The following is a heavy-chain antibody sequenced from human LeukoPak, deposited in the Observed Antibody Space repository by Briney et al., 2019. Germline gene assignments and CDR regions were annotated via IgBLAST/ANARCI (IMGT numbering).Heavy chain of an antibody. J-gene: IGHJ6*03. CDR2: ISYHGSDK. D-gene: IGHD6-19*01. V-gene: IGHV3-30*03. Sequence: GRSLRLSCAASGFTFSSYAMHWVRQAPDKRLEWVAVISYHGSDKYYADSVKGRFTISRDNSKNTLNLQMNSLEVEDAGVYYCARDAVAGYYYFYYMDVWGKGATVTVSS. CDR1: GFTFSSYA. CDR3: ARDAVAGYYYFYYMDV.